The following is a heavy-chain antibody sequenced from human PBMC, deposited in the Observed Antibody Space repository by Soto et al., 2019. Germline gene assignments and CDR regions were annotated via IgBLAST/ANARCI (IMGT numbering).Heavy chain of an antibody. D-gene: IGHD6-13*01. CDR3: ATSRNFDY. CDR2: IKQDGSEK. CDR1: GFTFSSYW. J-gene: IGHJ4*02. V-gene: IGHV3-7*01. Sequence: GGSLRLSCVVSGFTFSSYWMNWVRQAPGKGLEWVANIKQDGSEKYYVDSAKGRFTISRDNAKNSLYLQMNSLSAEDTAIYYCATSRNFDYWGQGTMVTVSS.